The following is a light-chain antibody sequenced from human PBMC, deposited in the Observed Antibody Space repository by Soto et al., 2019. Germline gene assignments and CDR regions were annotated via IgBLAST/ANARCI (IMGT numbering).Light chain of an antibody. CDR3: SSYTSSSTLDVV. J-gene: IGLJ2*01. CDR2: DVS. CDR1: SSDVGGYNY. Sequence: QSVLTQPASVSGSPGQSITISCTGTSSDVGGYNYVSWYQQHPGKAPKLMIYDVSNRPSGVSNRFSGSKSGNTASLTISGLQAEDEADHYCSSYTSSSTLDVVFGGGTTLPV. V-gene: IGLV2-14*01.